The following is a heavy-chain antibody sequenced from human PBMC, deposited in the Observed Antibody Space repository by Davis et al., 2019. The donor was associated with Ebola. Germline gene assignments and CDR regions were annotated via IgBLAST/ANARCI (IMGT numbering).Heavy chain of an antibody. CDR3: ARDYVY. D-gene: IGHD3-16*01. CDR1: GGSITSSSHY. Sequence: SETLSLTCHVSGGSITSSSHYWGWIRQSPGKGLEWIGTISFRGSTDYNPSLKSRVAISADTSKRQFSLKLTSVTATDTAVYYCARDYVYWGQGTLVTVSS. CDR2: ISFRGST. J-gene: IGHJ4*02. V-gene: IGHV4-39*02.